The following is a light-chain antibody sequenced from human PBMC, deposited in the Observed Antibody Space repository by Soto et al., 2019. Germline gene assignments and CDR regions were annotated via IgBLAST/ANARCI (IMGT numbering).Light chain of an antibody. CDR3: QQYGRPPPYT. Sequence: EIVLTQSPGTLSLSPGERATLSCRASQSISSSYLAWYQHKPGQAPRLLISGASNRATGIPDRFSGSGSGTDFTLIISRLEPEDFAVYYCQQYGRPPPYTFGQGTKLEIK. CDR1: QSISSSY. V-gene: IGKV3-20*01. J-gene: IGKJ2*01. CDR2: GAS.